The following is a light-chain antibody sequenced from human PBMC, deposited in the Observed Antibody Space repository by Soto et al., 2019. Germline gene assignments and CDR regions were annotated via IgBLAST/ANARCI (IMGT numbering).Light chain of an antibody. J-gene: IGLJ3*02. V-gene: IGLV3-9*01. CDR2: RDS. CDR3: QVWDSSTARV. CDR1: NIGSKN. Sequence: SYDLTQPLSVSVALGQTARITCGGNNIGSKNVHWYQQKPGQAPVLVIYRDSNRPSGIPERFSGPNSGNTATLTISRAQAGDEADYYCQVWDSSTARVFGGGTKLTVL.